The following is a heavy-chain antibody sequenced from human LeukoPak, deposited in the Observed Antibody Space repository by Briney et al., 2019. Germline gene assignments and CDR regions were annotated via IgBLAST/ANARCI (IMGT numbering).Heavy chain of an antibody. Sequence: GGPLRLSCAASGFTFSSYSMNWVREAPGKGREWVSYISSSSSTIYYADSVKGRFTISRDNAKNSLYLQMNSLRAEDTAVYYCARERARYYDFWSGYYTGGGYMDVWGKGTTVTVSS. CDR2: ISSSSSTI. CDR3: ARERARYYDFWSGYYTGGGYMDV. CDR1: GFTFSSYS. J-gene: IGHJ6*03. V-gene: IGHV3-48*01. D-gene: IGHD3-3*01.